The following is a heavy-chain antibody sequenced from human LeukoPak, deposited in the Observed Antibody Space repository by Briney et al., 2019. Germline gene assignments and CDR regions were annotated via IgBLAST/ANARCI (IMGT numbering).Heavy chain of an antibody. CDR3: ARGKWVIDY. Sequence: GGSLRLSCAASGFTFSSYEMNWVRQAPGKGLEWVSYISSSGSTIYYADSVKGRFTISRDNAKNTLYLQMNSLRAEDTAVYYCARGKWVIDYWGQGTLVTVSS. J-gene: IGHJ4*02. V-gene: IGHV3-48*03. CDR1: GFTFSSYE. CDR2: ISSSGSTI. D-gene: IGHD1-26*01.